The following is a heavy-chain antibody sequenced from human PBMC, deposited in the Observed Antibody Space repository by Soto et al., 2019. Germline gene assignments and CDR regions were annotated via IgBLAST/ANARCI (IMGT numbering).Heavy chain of an antibody. Sequence: SETLSLTCSVSGGSITSSYYWGWIRQPPGKGLEWIGSIYYSGTTYYSPSLKSRVTISVDTSKNQFSLKLSSVTAADTAVYYCARHDFGLDSSSSPTMLYFFDYWGRGTLVTVSS. V-gene: IGHV4-39*01. D-gene: IGHD6-13*01. CDR1: GGSITSSYY. CDR3: ARHDFGLDSSSSPTMLYFFDY. CDR2: IYYSGTT. J-gene: IGHJ4*02.